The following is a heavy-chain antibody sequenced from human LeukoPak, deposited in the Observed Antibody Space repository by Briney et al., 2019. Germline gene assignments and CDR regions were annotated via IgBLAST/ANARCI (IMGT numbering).Heavy chain of an antibody. V-gene: IGHV3-33*01. CDR1: GLTLSSYG. J-gene: IGHJ4*02. CDR3: ARARTVEPDY. D-gene: IGHD4-23*01. Sequence: GRALRVSLAASGLTLSSYGVHWVRQAPGKGLGGVAVIWYDGSIKYYADSVKGRFTISRDNSKNTLYLQMNSLRAEDTAVYYCARARTVEPDYWGQGTLVTVSS. CDR2: IWYDGSIK.